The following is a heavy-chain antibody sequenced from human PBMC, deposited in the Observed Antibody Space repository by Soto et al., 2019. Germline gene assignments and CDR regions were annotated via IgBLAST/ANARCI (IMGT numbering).Heavy chain of an antibody. CDR1: GGSITSANW. V-gene: IGHV4-4*02. CDR3: ARVLRGWFDP. Sequence: SETLSLTCAVSGGSITSANWWTWVRQPPGGGLEWIGEISHSGITNYKASLKSRVTMSVDKTKNDVSLKLTSVTAADTAVYYCARVLRGWFDPWGQGTPVTV. J-gene: IGHJ5*02. CDR2: ISHSGIT.